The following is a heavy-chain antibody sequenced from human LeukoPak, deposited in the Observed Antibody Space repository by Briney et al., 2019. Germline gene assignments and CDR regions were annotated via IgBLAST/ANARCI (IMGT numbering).Heavy chain of an antibody. D-gene: IGHD4-23*01. CDR3: ARDFNGGSGFDP. V-gene: IGHV3-30*04. J-gene: IGHJ5*02. CDR2: ISYDGSNK. Sequence: PGGSLRLSCAASGFTFSSYAMHWVRQAPGKGLEWVAVISYDGSNKYYADSVKGRLTLSRDNSKNTVYLQMNSLRTEDTAVYYCARDFNGGSGFDPWGQGTLVTVSS. CDR1: GFTFSSYA.